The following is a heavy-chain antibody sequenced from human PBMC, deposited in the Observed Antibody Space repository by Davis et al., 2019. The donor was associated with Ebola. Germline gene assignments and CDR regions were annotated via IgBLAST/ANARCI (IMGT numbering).Heavy chain of an antibody. D-gene: IGHD1-26*01. CDR1: GFTFSSYW. V-gene: IGHV3-7*03. CDR2: IKQDGSEK. CDR3: ARDSLGWEPDFQH. J-gene: IGHJ1*01. Sequence: GESLKISCAASGFTFSSYWMSWVRQAPGKGLEWVANIKQDGSEKYYVDSVKGRFTISRDNAKNSLYLQMNSLRAEDTAVYYCARDSLGWEPDFQHWGQGTLVTVSS.